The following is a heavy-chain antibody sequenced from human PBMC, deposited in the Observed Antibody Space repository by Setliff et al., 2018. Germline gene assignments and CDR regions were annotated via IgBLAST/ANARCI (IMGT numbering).Heavy chain of an antibody. J-gene: IGHJ4*01. CDR1: GDSISNYY. CDR3: RFWSGYYKKDY. CDR2: IYVTEST. V-gene: IGHV4-4*07. D-gene: IGHD3-3*01. Sequence: SETLSLTCTVSGDSISNYYWNWIRQPAGKGLEWIGRIYVTESTKYNPSLKSRVTLSIDTSKNQFSLKLSSVTAADAAVYYCRFWSGYYKKDYWGQGTLVTVSS.